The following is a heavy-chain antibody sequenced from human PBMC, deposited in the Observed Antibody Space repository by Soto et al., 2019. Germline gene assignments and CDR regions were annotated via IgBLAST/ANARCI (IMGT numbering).Heavy chain of an antibody. CDR2: INPSDGST. CDR1: GYTFAMHY. V-gene: IGHV1-46*01. CDR3: AREDGGGGRRHDF. Sequence: QVQLVQSGAEGKKPGASVKISCKTSGYTFAMHYIHWVRQVPGQGLEWMGMINPSDGSTSYVQKFQGRVTMTRDTSATTVFLNMSRLTSHDTAVFYCAREDGGGGRRHDFWGQGTLVTVSS. J-gene: IGHJ4*02. D-gene: IGHD2-15*01.